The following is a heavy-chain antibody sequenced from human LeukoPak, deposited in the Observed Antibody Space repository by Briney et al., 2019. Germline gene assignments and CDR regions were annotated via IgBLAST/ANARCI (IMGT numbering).Heavy chain of an antibody. CDR1: GFTFSSYA. CDR3: ARAPSSCSGTNCYRYFDY. CDR2: ISYDGSNK. J-gene: IGHJ4*02. D-gene: IGHD2-2*01. Sequence: GRSLRLSCAASGFTFSSYAMHWVRQAPGKGLEWLAVISYDGSNKYYADSVKGRFTISRDNSKSTLYLQMNSLIAEDTAVYYCARAPSSCSGTNCYRYFDYWGQGTLVTVSS. V-gene: IGHV3-30-3*01.